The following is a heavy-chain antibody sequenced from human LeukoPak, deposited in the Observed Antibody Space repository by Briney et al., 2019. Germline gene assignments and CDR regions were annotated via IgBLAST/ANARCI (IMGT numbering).Heavy chain of an antibody. CDR1: GYTFTDYY. Sequence: GASVKVSCKASGYTFTDYYMHWVQQAPGKGLEWMGRVDPEDGETIYAEKFQGRVTITADTSTDTAYMELSSLRSEDTAVYYCARGYDSSGYYLTFDYWGQGTLVTVSS. CDR2: VDPEDGET. J-gene: IGHJ4*02. D-gene: IGHD3-22*01. V-gene: IGHV1-69-2*01. CDR3: ARGYDSSGYYLTFDY.